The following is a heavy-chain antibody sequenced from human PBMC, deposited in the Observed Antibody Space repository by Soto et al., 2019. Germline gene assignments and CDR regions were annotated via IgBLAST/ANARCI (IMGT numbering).Heavy chain of an antibody. CDR3: ARIDRRGSGYYIWFDP. CDR1: GYTFTSYD. CDR2: MNPNSGNT. V-gene: IGHV1-8*01. J-gene: IGHJ5*02. D-gene: IGHD3-3*01. Sequence: QVPLVQSGAEVKKPGASVKVSCKASGYTFTSYDINWVRQATGQGLEWMGWMNPNSGNTGYAQKFQGRVTMTRNTSISTAYMELSSLRSEDTAVYYCARIDRRGSGYYIWFDPWGQGTLVTVSS.